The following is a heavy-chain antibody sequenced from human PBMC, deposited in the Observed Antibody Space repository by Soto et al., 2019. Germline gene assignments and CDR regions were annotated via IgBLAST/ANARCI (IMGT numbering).Heavy chain of an antibody. CDR3: ARAYNGRAHAGMDV. CDR2: IYYSGST. D-gene: IGHD2-8*01. J-gene: IGHJ6*02. CDR1: GGSISSYY. Sequence: SETLSLTCTVSGGSISSYYWSWIRQPPGKGLEWIGYIYYSGSTNYNPSLKSRVTISVDTSKNQFSLKLSSVTAADTAVYYCARAYNGRAHAGMDVWGQGTTVTVSS. V-gene: IGHV4-59*01.